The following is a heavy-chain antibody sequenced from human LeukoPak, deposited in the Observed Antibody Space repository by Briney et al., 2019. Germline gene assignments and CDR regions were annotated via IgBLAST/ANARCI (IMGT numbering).Heavy chain of an antibody. Sequence: ASVKVSCKASGYTFTSYGISWVRQAPGQGLEWMGWISAYNGNTNYAQKLQGRVTTTTDTSTSTAYMELRSLRSDDTAVYYCASSITIFGVVSWGEYYYYGMDVWGQGTTVTVSS. CDR2: ISAYNGNT. D-gene: IGHD3-3*01. CDR1: GYTFTSYG. CDR3: ASSITIFGVVSWGEYYYYGMDV. V-gene: IGHV1-18*01. J-gene: IGHJ6*02.